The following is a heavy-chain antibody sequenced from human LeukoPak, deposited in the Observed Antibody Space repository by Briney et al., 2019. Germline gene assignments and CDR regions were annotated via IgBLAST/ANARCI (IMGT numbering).Heavy chain of an antibody. CDR1: GFTFNNYA. CDR3: AKVIVGASYDAFDI. V-gene: IGHV3-23*01. Sequence: GGSLRLSCAASGFTFNNYAMSWVRQAPGKGLEWVSTIGFGDDSAYYADSVKGRFTISRDNSKNTLYLQMNSLRAEDTAVYYCAKVIVGASYDAFDIWGQGTMVTVSS. D-gene: IGHD1-26*01. CDR2: IGFGDDSA. J-gene: IGHJ3*02.